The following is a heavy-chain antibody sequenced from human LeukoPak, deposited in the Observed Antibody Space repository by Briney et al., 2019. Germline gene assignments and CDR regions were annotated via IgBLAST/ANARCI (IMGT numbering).Heavy chain of an antibody. D-gene: IGHD1-26*01. CDR2: ISAHNGDT. CDR3: ARVKARSGSYSLDY. CDR1: GYTFTTYG. J-gene: IGHJ4*02. Sequence: ASVKVSCKASGYTFTTYGISWVRQAPGQGLEWMGWISAHNGDTNYAQRLQGRVTMTKETSTSTAYMELRSLRSDDTAVYYCARVKARSGSYSLDYWGQGTLVTVSS. V-gene: IGHV1-18*01.